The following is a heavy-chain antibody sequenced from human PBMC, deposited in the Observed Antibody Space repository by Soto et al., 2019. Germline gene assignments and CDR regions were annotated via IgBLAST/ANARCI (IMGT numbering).Heavy chain of an antibody. CDR2: ISTRSSYT. CDR3: ARDQGHSSSSTYGMDV. CDR1: RFTFSDYY. J-gene: IGHJ6*02. V-gene: IGHV3-11*06. Sequence: QVQLVESGGGLVKPGGSLRLSCAASRFTFSDYYMSWIRQAPGKGLEWVAYISTRSSYTNYADSVRGRFNISRDNAKNSVYRQINSLRAEDTAVYFCARDQGHSSSSTYGMDVWGQGTTVTVS. D-gene: IGHD6-6*01.